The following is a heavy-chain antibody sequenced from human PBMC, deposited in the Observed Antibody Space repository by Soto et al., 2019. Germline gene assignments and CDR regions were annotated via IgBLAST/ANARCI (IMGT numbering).Heavy chain of an antibody. Sequence: ASVKFSCKASGYTFTGYYMHWVRQAPGQGLEWMGWINPNSGGTNYAQKFQGWVTMTRDTYISTAYMELSRLRSDDTAVYYCARARTYCTNGVCHDAFDIWGQGTMVTVSS. CDR1: GYTFTGYY. CDR3: ARARTYCTNGVCHDAFDI. D-gene: IGHD2-8*01. CDR2: INPNSGGT. J-gene: IGHJ3*02. V-gene: IGHV1-2*04.